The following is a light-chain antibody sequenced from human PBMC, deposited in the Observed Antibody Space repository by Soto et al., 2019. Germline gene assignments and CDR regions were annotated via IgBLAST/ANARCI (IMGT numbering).Light chain of an antibody. J-gene: IGLJ2*01. V-gene: IGLV2-14*01. CDR3: SSYTSRSTRV. Sequence: QAASVSGSPGQSITISCTGTSSDVGGYNYVSWYQHHPGKAPKLIIFEVSNRPSGTSLRFSGSKSGNTASLTISGLQAEDEADYYCSSYTSRSTRVFGGGTKVTVL. CDR2: EVS. CDR1: SSDVGGYNY.